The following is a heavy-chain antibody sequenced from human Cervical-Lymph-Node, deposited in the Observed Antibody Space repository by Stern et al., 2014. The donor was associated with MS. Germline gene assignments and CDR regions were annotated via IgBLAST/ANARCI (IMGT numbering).Heavy chain of an antibody. J-gene: IGHJ5*02. CDR1: GFTFRDYG. Sequence: VQLVESGGGVVQPGRSLRLSCAASGFTFRDYGMHWVRQAPRKGLEWLTFISNDGSLNHHVDSVKGRFTISRDNSRNILYLQMTSLTPEDTAVYYCAKDRDHGDSYNWFDPWGQGTLVTVSS. CDR3: AKDRDHGDSYNWFDP. CDR2: ISNDGSLN. V-gene: IGHV3-30*18. D-gene: IGHD2-21*02.